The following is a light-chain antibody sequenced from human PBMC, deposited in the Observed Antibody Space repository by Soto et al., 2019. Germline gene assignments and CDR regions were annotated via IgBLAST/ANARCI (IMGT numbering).Light chain of an antibody. CDR3: QQHVSSPIT. CDR2: DAS. J-gene: IGKJ5*01. CDR1: QSVSSY. V-gene: IGKV3-20*01. Sequence: EIVLTQSPATRSLSPGERATLSCRASQSVSSYLAWYQQKPGQAPRLLIYDASSRATGIPDRFSGSGSGTDFTLTISRLEPEDFAVYYCQQHVSSPITFGQGTRLEIK.